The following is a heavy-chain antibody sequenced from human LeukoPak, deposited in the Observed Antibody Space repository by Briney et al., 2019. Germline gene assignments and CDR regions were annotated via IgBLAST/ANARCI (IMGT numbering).Heavy chain of an antibody. D-gene: IGHD5-24*01. V-gene: IGHV3-23*01. CDR3: ARVRVGYDAPFDY. CDR2: ISGSGGST. Sequence: PGGSLRLSCAASGFTFSSYAMSWVRQAPGKGLEWVLAISGSGGSTYYADSVKGRFTISRDNAKNSLYLQMNSLRAEDTAVYYCARVRVGYDAPFDYWGQGTLVTVSS. J-gene: IGHJ4*02. CDR1: GFTFSSYA.